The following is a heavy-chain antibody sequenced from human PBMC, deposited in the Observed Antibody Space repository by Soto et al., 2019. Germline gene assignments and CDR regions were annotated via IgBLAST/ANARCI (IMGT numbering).Heavy chain of an antibody. CDR1: GGTFSSFT. CDR2: INPILDIV. V-gene: IGHV1-69*08. CDR3: ARDAGCSNTSCSH. Sequence: QVQLVQSGAEVKKPGSSVKVSCKASGGTFSSFTISWVRQAPGQGLEWMGRINPILDIVKYAQKFQGRVAITADKSTSTAYMELSSLRSEDTAVYYCARDAGCSNTSCSHWGQGTLVTVSS. D-gene: IGHD2-2*01. J-gene: IGHJ4*02.